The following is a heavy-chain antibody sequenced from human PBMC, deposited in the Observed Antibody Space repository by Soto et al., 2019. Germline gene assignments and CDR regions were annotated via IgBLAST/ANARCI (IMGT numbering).Heavy chain of an antibody. D-gene: IGHD1-26*01. CDR1: GGSISSYY. Sequence: SETLSLTCTVSGGSISSYYWSWIRQPPGKGLEWIGYIYYSGSTNYNPSLKSRVSISVDTSKNQFSLKLNSVTAADTAVYYCARASILGASDYWGQGTLVTVSS. J-gene: IGHJ4*02. CDR3: ARASILGASDY. CDR2: IYYSGST. V-gene: IGHV4-59*01.